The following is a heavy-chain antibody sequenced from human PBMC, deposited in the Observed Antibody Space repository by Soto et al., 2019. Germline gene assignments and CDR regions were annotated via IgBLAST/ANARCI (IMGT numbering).Heavy chain of an antibody. J-gene: IGHJ1*01. CDR1: GFSFGSYA. CDR2: ISGSDGKT. Sequence: GGSLRLSCAASGFSFGSYALSWVRQAPGKGLEWVSTISGSDGKTFYADSVKGRFSISRDTSQSTLYLQMNSLRADDTAMYYCARWSYLDVWGQGTRVTVSS. V-gene: IGHV3-23*01. CDR3: ARWSYLDV. D-gene: IGHD3-10*01.